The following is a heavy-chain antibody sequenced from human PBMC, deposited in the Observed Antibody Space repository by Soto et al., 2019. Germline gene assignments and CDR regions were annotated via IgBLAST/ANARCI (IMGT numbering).Heavy chain of an antibody. D-gene: IGHD6-19*01. Sequence: ASVKVSCKASGYTFTSYDINWVRQATGQGLEWMGWMNPNSGNTGYAQKFQGRVTMTRNTSISTAYMELSSLRSEDTAVYYCARGRRGRIAVAGTYYYYYYMDVWGKGTTVTVSS. CDR1: GYTFTSYD. V-gene: IGHV1-8*01. CDR2: MNPNSGNT. CDR3: ARGRRGRIAVAGTYYYYYYMDV. J-gene: IGHJ6*03.